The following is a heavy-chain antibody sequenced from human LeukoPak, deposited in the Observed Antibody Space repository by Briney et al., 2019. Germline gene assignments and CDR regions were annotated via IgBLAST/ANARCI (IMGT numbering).Heavy chain of an antibody. D-gene: IGHD1-26*01. CDR2: LYDSGST. V-gene: IGHV4-59*01. J-gene: IGHJ4*02. CDR1: GVSISTYY. Sequence: KPSETLSLTCTVSGVSISTYYWSWIRQPPGKGLEWIGYLYDSGSTTYNPSLKSRVTISLDTSKNQFSLKLTSVTAADTAVYFCARSRTGGSSFDHWGQGSLVTVSS. CDR3: ARSRTGGSSFDH.